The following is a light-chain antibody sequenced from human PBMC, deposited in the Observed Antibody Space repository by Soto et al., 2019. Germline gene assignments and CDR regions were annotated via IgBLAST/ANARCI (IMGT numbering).Light chain of an antibody. J-gene: IGKJ5*01. Sequence: EIVLTQSPGTLSLSPGERATLSCRASQSVSSSYLAWYQQTPAQAPRLLIYGASSRATGIPDRFSGSGSGTDFTLTISRLEAEDFAVYYCQQYVSSPLVTFGQGTRLEI. V-gene: IGKV3-20*01. CDR3: QQYVSSPLVT. CDR1: QSVSSSY. CDR2: GAS.